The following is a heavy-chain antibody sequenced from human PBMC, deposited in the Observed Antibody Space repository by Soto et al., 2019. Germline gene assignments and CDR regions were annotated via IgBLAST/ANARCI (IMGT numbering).Heavy chain of an antibody. J-gene: IGHJ6*03. V-gene: IGHV4-39*01. CDR3: ARHNCSCTSCYLYYYYYMDV. CDR2: IYYSGST. Sequence: PSETLSLTCTVSGGSISSSSYYWGWIRQPPGKGLEWIGSIYYSGSTYYNPSLKSRVTISVDTSKNQFSLKLSSVTAADTAVYYCARHNCSCTSCYLYYYYYMDVWGKGTTVTVSS. CDR1: GGSISSSSYY. D-gene: IGHD2-2*01.